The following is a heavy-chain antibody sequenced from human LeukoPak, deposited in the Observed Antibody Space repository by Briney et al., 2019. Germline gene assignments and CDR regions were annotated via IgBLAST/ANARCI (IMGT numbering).Heavy chain of an antibody. Sequence: ASVKVSCKASGYTFTSYYMHWVRQAPGQGLEWMGIINPSGGSTSYAQKFQGRVTITADESTSTAYMELSSLRSEDTAVYYCAILVPAASRDYYYYYMDVWGKGTTVTISS. D-gene: IGHD2-2*01. CDR1: GYTFTSYY. J-gene: IGHJ6*03. CDR3: AILVPAASRDYYYYYMDV. V-gene: IGHV1-46*01. CDR2: INPSGGST.